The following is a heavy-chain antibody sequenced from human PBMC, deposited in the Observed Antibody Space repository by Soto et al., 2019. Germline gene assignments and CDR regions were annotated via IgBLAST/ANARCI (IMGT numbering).Heavy chain of an antibody. CDR3: AKAGWNPPGARYYLDY. J-gene: IGHJ4*02. CDR1: GFTFSSYA. Sequence: QPGGSLRLSCAASGFTFSSYAMSWVRQAPGKGLEWVSAISGSGGSTYYADSVKGRFTISRDNSKNTLYLQMNSLRAEDTAVYYCAKAGWNPPGARYYLDYWGQGTLVTVSS. V-gene: IGHV3-23*01. CDR2: ISGSGGST. D-gene: IGHD1-1*01.